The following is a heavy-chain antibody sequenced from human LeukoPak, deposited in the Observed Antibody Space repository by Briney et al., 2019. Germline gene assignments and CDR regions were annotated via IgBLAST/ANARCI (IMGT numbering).Heavy chain of an antibody. V-gene: IGHV3-11*06. J-gene: IGHJ4*02. CDR1: GFTFSDYY. D-gene: IGHD6-19*01. CDR2: ISSSSSYT. Sequence: GGSLRLSCAASGFTFSDYYMSWIRQAPGKGLEWVSYISSSSSYTNYADSVKGRFTISRDNAENSLYLQMNSLRAEDTAVYCCARDRVAGTFDYWGQGTLVTVSS. CDR3: ARDRVAGTFDY.